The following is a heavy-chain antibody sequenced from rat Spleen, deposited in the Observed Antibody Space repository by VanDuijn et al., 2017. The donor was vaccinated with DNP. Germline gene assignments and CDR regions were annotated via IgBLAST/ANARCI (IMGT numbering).Heavy chain of an antibody. V-gene: IGHV3-1*01. CDR2: ISYSGST. J-gene: IGHJ4*01. CDR1: GYSITSNY. Sequence: EVQLQESGPGLVKPSQSPSLTCSVTGYSITSNYWGWIRKFPGDKMEWIGHISYSGSTGYNPSLKSRISISRDTSKNQFFLQLNSVTTEDTATYYCASYYYDGYYAMDAWGQGTSVTVSS. D-gene: IGHD1-12*02. CDR3: ASYYYDGYYAMDA.